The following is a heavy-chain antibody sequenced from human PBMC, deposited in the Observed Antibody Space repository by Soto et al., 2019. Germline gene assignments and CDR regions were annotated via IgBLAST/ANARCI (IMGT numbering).Heavy chain of an antibody. CDR2: ISVDNGNT. J-gene: IGHJ5*02. CDR3: ARTSVSNYNWFDP. Sequence: QGQLVQSGAEVKKPGASVKVSCKASGYTFTDYDISWVRQAPGQGLEWRGWISVDNGNTKYVESLQGRVTMTTDTSSSAAYLEVRSLRSVDTAVYYCARTSVSNYNWFDPWGQGTLVAVSS. V-gene: IGHV1-18*01. CDR1: GYTFTDYD. D-gene: IGHD4-4*01.